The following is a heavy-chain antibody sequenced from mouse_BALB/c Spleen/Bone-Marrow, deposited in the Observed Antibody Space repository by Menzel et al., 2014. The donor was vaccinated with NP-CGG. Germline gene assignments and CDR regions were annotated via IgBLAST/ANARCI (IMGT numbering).Heavy chain of an antibody. J-gene: IGHJ4*01. Sequence: QVHVKQSGAELARPGVSVKLSCKASGYTFTSYWMQWVKQRPGQGLEWIGAIYPGVGDTRYTQKFKGKATLTADKSSGTAYMHLSSWTSEDSAVYDCAREGYYSGSSTYYAMHHRAQATPVTDTS. D-gene: IGHD1-1*01. CDR3: AREGYYSGSSTYYAMHH. V-gene: IGHV1-87*01. CDR2: IYPGVGDT. CDR1: GYTFTSYW.